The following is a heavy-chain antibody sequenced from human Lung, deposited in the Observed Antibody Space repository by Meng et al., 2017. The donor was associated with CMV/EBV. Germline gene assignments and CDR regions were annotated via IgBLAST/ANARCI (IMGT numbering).Heavy chain of an antibody. CDR1: GFTFNNYA. J-gene: IGHJ3*02. CDR3: AKKGPYCSSTSCPPDAFDI. Sequence: GGSLRLXCAASGFTFNNYAMHWVRQAPGKGLQWVAVVSYDGNNKYYADSVKGRFTISRDNSKNTLDLQMNSLRAEDTAMYYCAKKGPYCSSTSCPPDAFDIWGQGXMVTVSS. V-gene: IGHV3-30-3*02. CDR2: VSYDGNNK. D-gene: IGHD2-2*01.